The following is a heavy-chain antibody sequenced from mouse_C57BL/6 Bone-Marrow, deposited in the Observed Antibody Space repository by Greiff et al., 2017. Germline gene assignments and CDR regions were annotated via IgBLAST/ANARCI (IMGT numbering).Heavy chain of an antibody. J-gene: IGHJ4*01. Sequence: DVKLQESGPELVKPGASVKMSCKASGYTFTDYNMHWVKQSHGKSLEWIGYINPNNGGTSYNQKFKGKATLTVNKSSSTAYMELRSLTSEDSAVYYCARRMGQSLYYAMDYWGQGTSVTVSS. CDR1: GYTFTDYN. CDR3: ARRMGQSLYYAMDY. CDR2: INPNNGGT. V-gene: IGHV1-22*01. D-gene: IGHD3-3*01.